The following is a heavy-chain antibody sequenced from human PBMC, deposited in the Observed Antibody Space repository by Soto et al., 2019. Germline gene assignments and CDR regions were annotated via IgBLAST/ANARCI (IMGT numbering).Heavy chain of an antibody. CDR2: ISGSGGST. Sequence: GGSMILSCTASGCTISSYASSWVRKTPGKGLEWVSAISGSGGSTYYADSVKGRFTISRDNSKNTLYLQMNSLRAEDTAVYYCAKDAHSSGYYSDLQHWGQGTLVTVSS. V-gene: IGHV3-23*01. J-gene: IGHJ1*01. D-gene: IGHD3-22*01. CDR1: GCTISSYA. CDR3: AKDAHSSGYYSDLQH.